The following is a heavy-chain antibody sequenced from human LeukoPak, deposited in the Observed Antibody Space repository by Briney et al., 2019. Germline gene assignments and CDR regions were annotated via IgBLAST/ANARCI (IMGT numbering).Heavy chain of an antibody. Sequence: SETLSLTCTVSGGSISSYYWSWIRQPPGKGPEWIGYIYYSGSTNYNPSLKSRVTISVDTSKNQFSLRLSSVTAADTAVYYCASQDGGWFDPWGQGTLVTVSS. D-gene: IGHD3-3*01. CDR3: ASQDGGWFDP. CDR2: IYYSGST. V-gene: IGHV4-59*08. J-gene: IGHJ5*02. CDR1: GGSISSYY.